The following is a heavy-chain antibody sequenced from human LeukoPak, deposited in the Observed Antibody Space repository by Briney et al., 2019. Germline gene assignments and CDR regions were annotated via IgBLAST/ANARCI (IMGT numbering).Heavy chain of an antibody. V-gene: IGHV1-46*01. J-gene: IGHJ4*02. CDR1: GYTFTSYY. CDR2: INPSGGST. Sequence: ASVTVSFKASGYTFTSYYMHWVRQAPGQGLEWMGIINPSGGSTSYAQKFQGRVTITADKSTSTAYMELSSLRSEDTAVYYCARDLQGYSSSSDYWGQGTLVTVSS. D-gene: IGHD6-6*01. CDR3: ARDLQGYSSSSDY.